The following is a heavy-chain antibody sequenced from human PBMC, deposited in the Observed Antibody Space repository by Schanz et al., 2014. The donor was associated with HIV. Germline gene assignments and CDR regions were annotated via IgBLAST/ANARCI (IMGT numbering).Heavy chain of an antibody. D-gene: IGHD2-15*01. Sequence: ESGGGVVQPGGSLRLSCAASGFSSSNSVIHWVRQAPGKGLEWVAALFGSNEHYKESVKGRFTVSGDTSKNTVDLQMNSLRAEATAVYYCALSRPSGYGGSWYFDLWGRGTLVAVSS. V-gene: IGHV3-30*04. CDR2: LFGSNE. CDR1: GFSSSNSV. J-gene: IGHJ2*01. CDR3: ALSRPSGYGGSWYFDL.